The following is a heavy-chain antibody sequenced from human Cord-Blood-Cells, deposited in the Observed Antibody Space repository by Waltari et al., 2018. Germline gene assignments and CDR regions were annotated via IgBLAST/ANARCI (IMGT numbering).Heavy chain of an antibody. Sequence: VQLVQSGAEVKKPGASVKVSCKASGYTFTSYDINWVRQATGQGLEWMGWMNPNSGNTGYAQKFQGRVTMTRNTSISTAYMELSSLRSEDTAVYYCARGPVYSSSWYMRFYYYGMDVWGQGTTVTVSS. D-gene: IGHD6-13*01. CDR1: GYTFTSYD. CDR2: MNPNSGNT. J-gene: IGHJ6*02. CDR3: ARGPVYSSSWYMRFYYYGMDV. V-gene: IGHV1-8*01.